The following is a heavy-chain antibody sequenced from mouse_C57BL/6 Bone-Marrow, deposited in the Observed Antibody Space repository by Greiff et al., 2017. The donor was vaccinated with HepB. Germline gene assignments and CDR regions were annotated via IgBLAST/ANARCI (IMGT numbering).Heavy chain of an antibody. V-gene: IGHV1-39*01. Sequence: VQLKESGPELVKPGASVKISCKASGYSFTDYNMNWVKQSNGKSLEWIGVINPNYGTTSYNQKFKGKATLTVDQSSSTAYMQLNSLTSEDSAVYYCSYYYGSSPFDYWGQGTTLTVSS. CDR1: GYSFTDYN. CDR3: SYYYGSSPFDY. D-gene: IGHD1-1*01. J-gene: IGHJ2*01. CDR2: INPNYGTT.